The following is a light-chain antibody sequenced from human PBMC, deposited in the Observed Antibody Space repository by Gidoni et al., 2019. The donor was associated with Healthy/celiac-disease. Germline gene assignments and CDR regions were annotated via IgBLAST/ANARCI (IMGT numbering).Light chain of an antibody. Sequence: EIVLTQSPATLSLSPGERATLSCRASQRVSSYLAWSLQKPGQAPRLLIYDASNRAAGIPARFSVSVSTDFPLTIGSLGPEDFAVYYCQQRSNWPPALTFGGXTKVEIK. CDR2: DAS. V-gene: IGKV3-11*01. CDR1: QRVSSY. J-gene: IGKJ4*01. CDR3: QQRSNWPPALT.